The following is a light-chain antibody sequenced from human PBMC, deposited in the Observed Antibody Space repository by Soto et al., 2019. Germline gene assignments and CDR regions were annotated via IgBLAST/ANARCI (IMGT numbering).Light chain of an antibody. CDR1: PPVVRQY. Sequence: EIVVTQSPDALSLSPGERVSLFCRASPPVVRQYIAWYHQKPGQAPRLLIHDAVSRGTRIPDRFSGSGSGAGTDFTLFSSTLEGEDCGVYYCQQNGRSPTFGPGTKVDIK. CDR3: QQNGRSPT. J-gene: IGKJ3*01. CDR2: DAV. V-gene: IGKV3-20*01.